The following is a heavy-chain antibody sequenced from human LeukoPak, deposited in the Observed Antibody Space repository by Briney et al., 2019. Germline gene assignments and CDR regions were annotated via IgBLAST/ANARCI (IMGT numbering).Heavy chain of an antibody. CDR2: IYHSGST. D-gene: IGHD3-3*01. V-gene: IGHV4-30-2*01. CDR3: AGLTYYDFWSGPGDP. Sequence: SQTLSLTCAVSGGSISSGGYSWSWIRQPPGKGLEWIGYIYHSGSTYYNPSLKSRVTISVDTSKNQFSLKLSSVTAADTAVYYCAGLTYYDFWSGPGDPWGQGTLVTVSS. J-gene: IGHJ5*02. CDR1: GGSISSGGYS.